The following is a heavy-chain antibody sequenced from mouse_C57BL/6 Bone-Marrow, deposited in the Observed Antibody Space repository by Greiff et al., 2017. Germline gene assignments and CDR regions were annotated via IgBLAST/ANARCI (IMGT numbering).Heavy chain of an antibody. Sequence: VQLQQPGAELVRPGSSVKLSCKASGYTFTSYWMDWVKQRPGQGLEWIGNIYPSDSETHYNQKFKDKATLTVDKSSSTAYMQLSRLTSEDSAVYSCARSNYVSYYAMDYGGQGTSVTVSS. CDR1: GYTFTSYW. J-gene: IGHJ4*01. D-gene: IGHD2-5*01. CDR3: ARSNYVSYYAMDY. CDR2: IYPSDSET. V-gene: IGHV1-61*01.